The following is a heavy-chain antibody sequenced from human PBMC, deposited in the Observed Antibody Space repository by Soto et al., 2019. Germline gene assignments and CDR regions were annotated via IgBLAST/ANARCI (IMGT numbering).Heavy chain of an antibody. CDR2: ISNDGSNQ. Sequence: QVQLVESGGGVVQPGRSLRLSCATSGFSFSTYTMHWIRQSPGKGLEWLAFISNDGSNQYYADSVKGRFTVSRDNSKNTMYLQMDSLGPEDTALYYCARDGTIPALGNNWFDPWGKGTLVTVSS. J-gene: IGHJ5*02. CDR3: ARDGTIPALGNNWFDP. CDR1: GFSFSTYT. D-gene: IGHD2-2*01. V-gene: IGHV3-30*14.